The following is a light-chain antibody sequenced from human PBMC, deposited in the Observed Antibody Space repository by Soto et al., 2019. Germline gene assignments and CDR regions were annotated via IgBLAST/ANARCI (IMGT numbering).Light chain of an antibody. J-gene: IGKJ1*01. CDR3: LQHNSFPRT. CDR1: QTISSW. V-gene: IGKV1-5*03. CDR2: KAS. Sequence: DIQMTQSPSTLSGSVGDRVTITCRASQTISSWLAWYQQKPGKAPKLLIYKASTLKSGVPSRFSGSGYGTEFTLTISNLQPEDFATYYCLQHNSFPRTFGQGTKVDI.